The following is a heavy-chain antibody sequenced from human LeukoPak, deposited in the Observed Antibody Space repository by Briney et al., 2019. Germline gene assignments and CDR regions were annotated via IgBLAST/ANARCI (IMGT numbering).Heavy chain of an antibody. CDR3: ARRRGTVTRDWFDP. CDR2: INHSGST. V-gene: IGHV4-34*01. J-gene: IGHJ5*02. Sequence: SETLSLTCAVYGGSFSGYYWSWIRQPPGKGLEWIGEINHSGSTNYNPSFKSRVTISVDTSKNQFSLKLSSVTAADTAVYYCARRRGTVTRDWFDPWGQGTLVTVSS. D-gene: IGHD4-17*01. CDR1: GGSFSGYY.